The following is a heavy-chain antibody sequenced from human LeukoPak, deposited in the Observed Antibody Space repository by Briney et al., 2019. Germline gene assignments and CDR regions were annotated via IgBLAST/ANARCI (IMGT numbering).Heavy chain of an antibody. J-gene: IGHJ4*01. CDR3: ARVPMTGYFPYFDY. CDR1: GFTFSSFN. V-gene: IGHV3-21*01. D-gene: IGHD3-9*01. Sequence: GGSLRLSCAASGFTFSSFNMNWVRQAPGKGLEWVASMSSSSSDIYYADSVKGRSTISRDNAKNSLYLQMNSLRAEDTAVYYCARVPMTGYFPYFDYWGQGTLVTVSS. CDR2: MSSSSSDI.